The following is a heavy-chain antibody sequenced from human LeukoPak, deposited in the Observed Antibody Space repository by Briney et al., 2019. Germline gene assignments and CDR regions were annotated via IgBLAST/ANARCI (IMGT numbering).Heavy chain of an antibody. CDR2: IYTSGST. J-gene: IGHJ4*02. V-gene: IGHV4-61*02. CDR3: ARERLNYYDSSGYLYYFDY. Sequence: PSQTLSLTCTVSGGSISSGSYYWSRIRQPAGKGLEWIGRIYTSGSTNYNPSLKSRVTISVDTSKNQFSLKLSSVTAADTAVYYCARERLNYYDSSGYLYYFDYWGQGTLVTVSS. CDR1: GGSISSGSYY. D-gene: IGHD3-22*01.